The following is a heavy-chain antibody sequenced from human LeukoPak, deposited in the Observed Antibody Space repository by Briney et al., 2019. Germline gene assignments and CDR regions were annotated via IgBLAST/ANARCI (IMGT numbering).Heavy chain of an antibody. D-gene: IGHD2-2*01. V-gene: IGHV3-21*01. Sequence: PGGSLRLFCAASGFTFSSYSMNWVRQAPGKGLEWVSSISSSSSYIYYADSVKGRFTISRDNAKNSLYLQMNSLRAEDTAVYYCAREYYSSTSCYFGYSYGPFDYWGQGTLVTVSS. CDR3: AREYYSSTSCYFGYSYGPFDY. CDR2: ISSSSSYI. J-gene: IGHJ4*02. CDR1: GFTFSSYS.